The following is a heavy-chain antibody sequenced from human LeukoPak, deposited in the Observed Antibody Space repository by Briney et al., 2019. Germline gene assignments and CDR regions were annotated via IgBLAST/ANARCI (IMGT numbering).Heavy chain of an antibody. CDR2: ISGSGGST. Sequence: GGSLRLSCAASGFTFSSYAMSWVRQAPGKGLEWVSAISGSGGSTYYADSVKGRFTIFRDNSKNTLYLQMNSLRAEDTAVYYCAKDYYGSGSYFDYWGQGTLVTVSS. D-gene: IGHD3-10*01. CDR1: GFTFSSYA. CDR3: AKDYYGSGSYFDY. J-gene: IGHJ4*02. V-gene: IGHV3-23*01.